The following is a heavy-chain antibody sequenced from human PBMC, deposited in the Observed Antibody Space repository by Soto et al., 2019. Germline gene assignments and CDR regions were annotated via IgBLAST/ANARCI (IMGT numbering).Heavy chain of an antibody. V-gene: IGHV3-23*01. CDR3: AKGGEITMVRGVKYNWFDP. Sequence: GGSLRLSCAASGFTFSSYAMSWVRQAPGKGLEWVSAISGSGGSTYYADSVKGRFTISRDNSRNTLYLQMNSLRAEDTAVYYCAKGGEITMVRGVKYNWFDPWGQGTLVTVSS. CDR1: GFTFSSYA. CDR2: ISGSGGST. J-gene: IGHJ5*02. D-gene: IGHD3-10*01.